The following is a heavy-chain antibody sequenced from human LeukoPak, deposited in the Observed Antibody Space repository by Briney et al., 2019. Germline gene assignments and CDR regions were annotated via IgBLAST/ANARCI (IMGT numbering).Heavy chain of an antibody. D-gene: IGHD3-22*01. CDR1: GFPFSNSD. J-gene: IGHJ4*02. CDR2: IWDNGNNK. V-gene: IGHV3-33*06. CDR3: AKGGHCTSSSCYYFDS. Sequence: PGGSLRLSCIASGFPFSNSDMHWVRQAPGKGLEWVAVIWDNGNNKYYGDSVSGRFTISRDNSKNTLHLQMNSLRAEDTAMYYCAKGGHCTSSSCYYFDSWGQGALVTVSA.